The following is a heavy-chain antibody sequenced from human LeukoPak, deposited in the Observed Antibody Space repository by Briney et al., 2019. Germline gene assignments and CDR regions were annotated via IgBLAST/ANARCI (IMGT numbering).Heavy chain of an antibody. J-gene: IGHJ4*02. D-gene: IGHD3-10*01. V-gene: IGHV3-7*01. CDR1: GFTFSNYW. Sequence: PGGSLRLSCAASGFTFSNYWMSWVRQAPGKGLGWVANIKQDGSEKYYVDSVKGRFTISRDNARNTLYLQMNSLRAEDTAVYYCAREKSYRTHYWGQGTLVTVSS. CDR2: IKQDGSEK. CDR3: AREKSYRTHY.